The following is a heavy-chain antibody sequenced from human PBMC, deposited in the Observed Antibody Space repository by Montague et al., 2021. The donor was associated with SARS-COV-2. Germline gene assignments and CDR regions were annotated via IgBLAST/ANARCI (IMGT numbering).Heavy chain of an antibody. CDR1: GGSISSGGYY. Sequence: SETLSLTCTVSGGSISSGGYYWSWIRQHPGKGLEWIGSIYYSGSTYYNPSPKSRVTISVDTSKNQFSLKLSSVTAADTAVYYCARKEMKYSSIWSTGGNWFDPWGQGTLVTVSS. V-gene: IGHV4-39*01. CDR3: ARKEMKYSSIWSTGGNWFDP. CDR2: IYYSGST. J-gene: IGHJ5*02. D-gene: IGHD6-13*01.